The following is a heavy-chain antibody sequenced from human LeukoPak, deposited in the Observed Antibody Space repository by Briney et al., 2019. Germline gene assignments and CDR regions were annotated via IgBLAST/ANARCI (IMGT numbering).Heavy chain of an antibody. Sequence: SQTLSLTCAISGDSFSSKSAAWNWIRQSPSSGLEWLGRTYYRSKWFNDYTVSVKSRITVKPDTSKNQFSLQLTSVTPEDTAVYYCARSTGYFDYWGQGTLVTVSS. J-gene: IGHJ4*02. CDR1: GDSFSSKSAA. CDR3: ARSTGYFDY. CDR2: TYYRSKWFN. D-gene: IGHD4-17*01. V-gene: IGHV6-1*01.